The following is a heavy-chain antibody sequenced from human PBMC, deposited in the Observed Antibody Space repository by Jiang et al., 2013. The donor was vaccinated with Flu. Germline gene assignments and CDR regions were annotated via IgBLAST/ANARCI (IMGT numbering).Heavy chain of an antibody. CDR2: ISQSGTS. J-gene: IGHJ5*02. D-gene: IGHD2-8*01. V-gene: IGHV4-4*02. Sequence: GPGLVKPSGTLSLTCGVSGGSTINTNWWTWVRQPPGKGLEWIGEISQSGTSNYNPSLRSRVTMSVDSSKNRFSMTLTSVTAADTAVYYCVRSRGGGSRMSLMLALDPWGQGTLVTVAS. CDR3: VRSRGGGSRMSLMLALDP. CDR1: GGSTINTNW.